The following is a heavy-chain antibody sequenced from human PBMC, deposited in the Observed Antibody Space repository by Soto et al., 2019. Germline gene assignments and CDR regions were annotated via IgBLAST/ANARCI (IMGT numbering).Heavy chain of an antibody. CDR2: MNPNSANT. J-gene: IGHJ6*02. V-gene: IGHV1-8*01. CDR1: GYTFSDYD. Sequence: ASVKLSCKASGYTFSDYDIGWVRQATGQGLEWMGWMNPNSANTGYAQKFQGRVTMTEDTSTDTAYMELSSLRSEDTAVYYCATIYHASMDVWGQGTTVTVSS. D-gene: IGHD2-2*01. CDR3: ATIYHASMDV.